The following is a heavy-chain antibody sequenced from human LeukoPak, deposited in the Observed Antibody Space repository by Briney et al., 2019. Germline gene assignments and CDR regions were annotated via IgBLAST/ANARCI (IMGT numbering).Heavy chain of an antibody. D-gene: IGHD6-19*01. V-gene: IGHV1-69*04. J-gene: IGHJ6*02. CDR3: ARNIAVAGXXGMDV. CDR2: VIPFLGIV. CDR1: GGTFGNYA. Sequence: VASVKVSWKASGGTFGNYAINWVRQAPGQGLEWLGRVIPFLGIVNYAQKFQGRVTIIADKSTSTAYMELSSLRSEDTAIYYCARNIAVAGXXGMDVWGQGTTVTVSS.